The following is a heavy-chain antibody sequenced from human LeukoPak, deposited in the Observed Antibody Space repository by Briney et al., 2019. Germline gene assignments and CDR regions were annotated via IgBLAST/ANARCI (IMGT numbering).Heavy chain of an antibody. CDR2: ISGSGGST. J-gene: IGHJ4*02. D-gene: IGHD6-19*01. CDR3: RGVAVAGTLLRDFDY. V-gene: IGHV3-23*01. Sequence: GGSLRLSCAASGFTFSSYAMNWVRQAPGKGLEWVSAISGSGGSTYYADSVKGRFTISRDNSKNTLYLQMNSLRAEDTAVYYCRGVAVAGTLLRDFDYWGQGTLVTVSS. CDR1: GFTFSSYA.